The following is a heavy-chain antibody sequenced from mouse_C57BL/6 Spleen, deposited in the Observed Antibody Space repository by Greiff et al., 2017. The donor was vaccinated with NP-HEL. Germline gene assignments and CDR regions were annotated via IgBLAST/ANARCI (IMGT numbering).Heavy chain of an antibody. Sequence: QVQLQQSGPELVKPGASVKISCKASGYAFSSSWMNWVKQRPGKGLEWIGRIYPGDGDTNYNGKFKGKATLTADKSSSTAYMQLSSLTSEDSAVYFCARSATTVVARGYAMDYWGQGTSVTVSS. CDR2: IYPGDGDT. CDR3: ARSATTVVARGYAMDY. V-gene: IGHV1-82*01. CDR1: GYAFSSSW. J-gene: IGHJ4*01. D-gene: IGHD1-1*01.